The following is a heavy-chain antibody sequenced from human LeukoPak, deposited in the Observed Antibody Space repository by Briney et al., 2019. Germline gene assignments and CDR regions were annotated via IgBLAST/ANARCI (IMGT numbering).Heavy chain of an antibody. CDR2: IYYSGST. Sequence: PSETLSLTCTVSGGSISSSSYYWGWIRQPPGKGLEWIGSIYYSGSTYYNPSLKSRVTISVDTSKNQFSLKLSSVTAADTAVYYCARHGHSGYFDYWGQGTLVTGSS. CDR1: GGSISSSSYY. CDR3: ARHGHSGYFDY. V-gene: IGHV4-39*01. J-gene: IGHJ4*02. D-gene: IGHD1-26*01.